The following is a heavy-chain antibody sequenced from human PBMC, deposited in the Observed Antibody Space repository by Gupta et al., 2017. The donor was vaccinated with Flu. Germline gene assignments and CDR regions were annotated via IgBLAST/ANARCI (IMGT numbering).Heavy chain of an antibody. CDR2: ITGSGGST. Sequence: GLEWVSAITGSGGSTYYADSVKGRFTISRDNSKTTVYLHMNDLRAEDTATYYCAPGLAYYYDSRGYPTWGQGTLVTVSS. D-gene: IGHD3-22*01. J-gene: IGHJ5*02. CDR3: APGLAYYYDSRGYPT. V-gene: IGHV3-23*01.